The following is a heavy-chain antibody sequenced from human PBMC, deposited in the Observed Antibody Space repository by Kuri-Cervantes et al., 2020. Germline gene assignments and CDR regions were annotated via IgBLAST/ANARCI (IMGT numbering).Heavy chain of an antibody. J-gene: IGHJ6*02. CDR2: ISSSSSYI. V-gene: IGHV3-21*01. Sequence: GGSLRLSCAASGFTFSSYSMNWVRQAPAKGLEWVSSISSSSSYIYYADSVKGRFTISRDNAKNSLYLQMNSLRAEDTAVYYCAREMGQWLVHNYYYGMDVWGQGTTVTVSS. CDR1: GFTFSSYS. D-gene: IGHD6-19*01. CDR3: AREMGQWLVHNYYYGMDV.